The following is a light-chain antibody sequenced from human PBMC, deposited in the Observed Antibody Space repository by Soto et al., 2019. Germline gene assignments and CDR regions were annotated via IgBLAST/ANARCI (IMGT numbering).Light chain of an antibody. J-gene: IGLJ1*01. CDR2: EVS. CDR3: ISYTAGGTI. CDR1: SGVVGGYYY. V-gene: IGLV2-14*01. Sequence: QSALTQPASVSGSPGQSITISCTGTSGVVGGYYYVSWYQQLPGKAPKLMISEVSNRPSGVSNRFSGSKSGNTASLTISGLQAEDEADYYCISYTAGGTIFGTGTKVTVL.